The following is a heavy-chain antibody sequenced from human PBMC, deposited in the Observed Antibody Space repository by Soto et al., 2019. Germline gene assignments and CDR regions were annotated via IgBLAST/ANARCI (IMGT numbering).Heavy chain of an antibody. V-gene: IGHV3-74*01. CDR1: GFTFSTYW. CDR2: ISLDGSRT. Sequence: EVQLVEYGGGVVQPGGSLRLSCAVSGFTFSTYWMHWVRQASGKGPVWVSRISLDGSRTSYADSVKGRFTISRDNAKNILYLQMRSLRSEDSAVYFCVRDRDYYDGRGYASPGDAFDVWGRGTAVAVSS. CDR3: VRDRDYYDGRGYASPGDAFDV. D-gene: IGHD3-22*01. J-gene: IGHJ3*01.